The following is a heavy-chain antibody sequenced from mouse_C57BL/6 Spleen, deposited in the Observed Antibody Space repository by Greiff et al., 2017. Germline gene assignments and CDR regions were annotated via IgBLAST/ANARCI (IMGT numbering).Heavy chain of an antibody. Sequence: VQLQQSGPELVKPGASVKISCKASGYAFSSSWMNWVKQRPGKGLEWIGRIYPGDGDTNYNGKFKGKAILTADKSSSTAYMQLSSLTSEDSAVYFCARDGSSSYAMDYWGQGTSVTVSS. J-gene: IGHJ4*01. CDR2: IYPGDGDT. V-gene: IGHV1-82*01. D-gene: IGHD1-1*01. CDR1: GYAFSSSW. CDR3: ARDGSSSYAMDY.